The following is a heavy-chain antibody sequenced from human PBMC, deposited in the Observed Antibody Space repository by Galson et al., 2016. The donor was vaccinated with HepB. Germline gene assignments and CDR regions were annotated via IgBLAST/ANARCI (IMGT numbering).Heavy chain of an antibody. D-gene: IGHD3-10*01. CDR1: GFRFSDYN. V-gene: IGHV3-48*01. CDR3: ARPSAYYFGSGSEFDVLHYGIDV. J-gene: IGHJ6*02. Sequence: SLRLSCAASGFRFSDYNMNWVRQAPGRGLEWVAYISASSGTIYYADSVKGRFTISRDNANNSLSLQINSLRAEDTAFYYCARPSAYYFGSGSEFDVLHYGIDVRGQGTTVTVS. CDR2: ISASSGTI.